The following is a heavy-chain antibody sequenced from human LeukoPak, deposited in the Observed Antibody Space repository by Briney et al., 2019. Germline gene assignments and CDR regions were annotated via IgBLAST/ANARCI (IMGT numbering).Heavy chain of an antibody. CDR3: AKDSAFYYIDV. CDR2: IDEDGSDK. V-gene: IGHV3-7*01. Sequence: GGSLRLSCAASGFMFSDYWMAWVRQAPGKGLEWLANIDEDGSDKNYVASEKGRFTISRDNAKKSLYLQMNSLKSDDTAVYYCAKDSAFYYIDVWGKGTTVIISS. D-gene: IGHD3-10*01. CDR1: GFMFSDYW. J-gene: IGHJ6*03.